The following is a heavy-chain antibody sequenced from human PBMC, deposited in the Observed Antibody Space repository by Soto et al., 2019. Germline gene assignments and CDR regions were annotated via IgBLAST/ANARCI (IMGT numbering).Heavy chain of an antibody. D-gene: IGHD3-3*01. Sequence: QITLNESGPTVVRPTETLTLTCRFSGFSLTTSGVGVGWIRQSPGKAPEWLALIYWDDDKRYSASLKSRLTITKDTSKNQVVLTVSDLDPTDTATYYCAHRXLRXVFXLVTTTAIYFDFWGQGTPVAVSS. CDR2: IYWDDDK. J-gene: IGHJ4*02. CDR3: AHRXLRXVFXLVTTTAIYFDF. V-gene: IGHV2-5*02. CDR1: GFSLTTSGVG.